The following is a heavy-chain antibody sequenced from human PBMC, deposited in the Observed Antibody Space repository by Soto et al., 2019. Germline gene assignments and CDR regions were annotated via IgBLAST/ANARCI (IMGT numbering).Heavy chain of an antibody. J-gene: IGHJ4*02. CDR1: GFSRTTSGVG. CDR3: AHRLLRSVFVLVRTTAIYFDF. V-gene: IGHV2-5*02. Sequence: QITVKESCPTVVKPTETLTLTCTLSGFSRTTSGVGVGWVRQSPGKAQEWLALIYWDDDKSYSTSLKSRLTITKDTSKNRVVLTMANVDPAAAATYYCAHRLLRSVFVLVRTTAIYFDFWGQGTPV. D-gene: IGHD3-3*01. CDR2: IYWDDDK.